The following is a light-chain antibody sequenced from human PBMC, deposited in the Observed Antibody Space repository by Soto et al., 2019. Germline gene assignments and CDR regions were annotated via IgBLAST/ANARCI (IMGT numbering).Light chain of an antibody. CDR3: QQYNSYSLLT. CDR2: KAS. CDR1: QNINSW. Sequence: DIQMTQSPSTLSASVGDRVTITCRASQNINSWLAWYQQKPGKAPKLLIYKASSLQSGVPSRFSGSGSGTDFTLTISCLQPDDFATYYCQQYNSYSLLTFGGGTKVDIK. J-gene: IGKJ4*01. V-gene: IGKV1-5*03.